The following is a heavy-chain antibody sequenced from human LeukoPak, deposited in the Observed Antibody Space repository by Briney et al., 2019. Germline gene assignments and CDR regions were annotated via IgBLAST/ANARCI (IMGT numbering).Heavy chain of an antibody. J-gene: IGHJ4*02. Sequence: SETLSLTCAVSGGSIAIRNYYWAWIRQSPGRGLEWLGSVYSSGSVYYNPSLKSRVTILVDTSKNQFALKLRSVTAADTAVYYCARGGRSDFWSGYYIDYFDYWGQGTLVTVSS. V-gene: IGHV4-39*06. CDR2: VYSSGSV. CDR1: GGSIAIRNYY. D-gene: IGHD3-3*01. CDR3: ARGGRSDFWSGYYIDYFDY.